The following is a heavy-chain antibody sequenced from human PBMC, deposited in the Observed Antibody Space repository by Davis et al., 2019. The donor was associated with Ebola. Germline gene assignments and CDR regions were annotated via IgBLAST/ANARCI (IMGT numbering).Heavy chain of an antibody. CDR3: ARVRDGYTHWYFDL. CDR1: GGSISSGDYY. D-gene: IGHD5-24*01. Sequence: PSETLSLTCTVSGGSISSGDYYWSWIRQPPGKGLEWIGYIYYSGSTYYNPSLKSRVTISVDTSKNQFSLKLSSVTAADTAVYYCARVRDGYTHWYFDLWGRGTLVTVSS. V-gene: IGHV4-30-4*02. CDR2: IYYSGST. J-gene: IGHJ2*01.